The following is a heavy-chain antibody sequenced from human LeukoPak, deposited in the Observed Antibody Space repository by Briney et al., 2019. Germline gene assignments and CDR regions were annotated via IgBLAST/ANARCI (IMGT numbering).Heavy chain of an antibody. CDR1: GFTFSSYN. V-gene: IGHV3-21*01. D-gene: IGHD3-10*01. Sequence: PGGSLRLSCAASGFTFSSYNMSWVRQAPGKGLEWVSSISSSSSYIYYADSVKGRFTISRDNAKNSLYLQMNSLRAEDTAVYYCARSRLLWFGELIPNWFDPWGQGTLVTVSS. J-gene: IGHJ5*02. CDR2: ISSSSSYI. CDR3: ARSRLLWFGELIPNWFDP.